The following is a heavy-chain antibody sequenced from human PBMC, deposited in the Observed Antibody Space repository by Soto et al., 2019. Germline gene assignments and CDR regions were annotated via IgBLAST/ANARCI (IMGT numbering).Heavy chain of an antibody. CDR1: GFTFSSYW. D-gene: IGHD1-1*01. CDR2: INNDGSST. V-gene: IGHV3-74*01. CDR3: ARDGVGSTGTTSTDY. J-gene: IGHJ4*02. Sequence: GGSLRLSCAASGFTFSSYWMHWVRQAPGKGLVWVSRINNDGSSTTYADSVRGRFTISRDNAKNTLYLQMNSLRAEDTAVYYCARDGVGSTGTTSTDYWGQGTLVTVSS.